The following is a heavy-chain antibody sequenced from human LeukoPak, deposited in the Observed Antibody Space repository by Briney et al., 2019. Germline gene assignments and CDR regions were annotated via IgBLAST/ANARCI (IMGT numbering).Heavy chain of an antibody. D-gene: IGHD3/OR15-3a*01. CDR3: AKRGVVIRVILVGFHKAAYYFES. V-gene: IGHV3-23*01. CDR2: ISDSGGST. J-gene: IGHJ4*02. CDR1: GINLSNYG. Sequence: GGSLRLSCAVSGINLSNYGMSWVRQAPGKGLEWVAGISDSGGSTNYADSVKGRFTISRDNPKNTLYLQMNSLRAEDTAVYFCAKRGVVIRVILVGFHKAAYYFESWGQGALVTVSS.